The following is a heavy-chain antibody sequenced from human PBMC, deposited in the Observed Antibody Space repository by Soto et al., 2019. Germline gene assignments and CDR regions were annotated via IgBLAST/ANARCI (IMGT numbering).Heavy chain of an antibody. Sequence: QVQLVQSGAEVKKPGASVKVSCKASGYTFTSYGISWVRQAPGQGLEWMGWISAYNGNTNYAQKLQGRVNMTTDTSTSTAYMELRSLRSDDTAVYYCARDLGYDFWSGYLDAFDIWGQGTMVTVSS. J-gene: IGHJ3*02. CDR1: GYTFTSYG. V-gene: IGHV1-18*01. CDR2: ISAYNGNT. CDR3: ARDLGYDFWSGYLDAFDI. D-gene: IGHD3-3*01.